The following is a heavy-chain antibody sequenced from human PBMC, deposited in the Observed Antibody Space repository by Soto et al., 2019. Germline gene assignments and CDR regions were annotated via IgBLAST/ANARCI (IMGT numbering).Heavy chain of an antibody. CDR1: GFTLDDYG. D-gene: IGHD5-12*01. Sequence: GGSLRLSCAASGFTLDDYGMSWVRQAPGKGLEWVSGINWNGGSTGYAESVKGRFTISRDNAKNSLYLQMNSLTVEDTALYYCARVGGGYKSARQGPFDYWGQGTLVTVSS. J-gene: IGHJ4*02. CDR3: ARVGGGYKSARQGPFDY. V-gene: IGHV3-20*04. CDR2: INWNGGST.